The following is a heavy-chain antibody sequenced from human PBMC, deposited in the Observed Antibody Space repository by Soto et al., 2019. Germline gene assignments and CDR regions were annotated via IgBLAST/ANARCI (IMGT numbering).Heavy chain of an antibody. CDR1: GFTFSNAW. Sequence: PGGSLRLSCAASGFTFSNAWMSWVRQAPGKGLEWVGRIKSKTDGGTTDYAAPVKGRFTISRDDSKNTLYLQMNSLKTEDTAVYYCTTDPDDSSGYYHRLTDYWGQGTLVTVFS. CDR3: TTDPDDSSGYYHRLTDY. V-gene: IGHV3-15*01. CDR2: IKSKTDGGTT. D-gene: IGHD3-22*01. J-gene: IGHJ4*02.